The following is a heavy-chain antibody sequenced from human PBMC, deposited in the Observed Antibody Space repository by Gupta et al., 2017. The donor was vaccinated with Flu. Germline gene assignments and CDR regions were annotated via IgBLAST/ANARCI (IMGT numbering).Heavy chain of an antibody. CDR3: ATLTNWDFPDY. V-gene: IGHV4-61*02. CDR2: IYTGGIP. D-gene: IGHD1-7*01. Sequence: QVQLQESGPGLVKPSQTLSLTCTVSGDSLSTGTYYWSCIRQPAGKGLEWIGRIYTGGIPNYNPSLQNRVTISVDTSKNQFSLELASLTAADTAVYYCATLTNWDFPDYWGQGSLATVSS. CDR1: GDSLSTGTYY. J-gene: IGHJ4*02.